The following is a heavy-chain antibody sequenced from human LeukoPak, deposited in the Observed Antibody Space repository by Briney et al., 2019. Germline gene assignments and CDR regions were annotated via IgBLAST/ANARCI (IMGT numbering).Heavy chain of an antibody. CDR2: IIAYNGNT. D-gene: IGHD1-26*01. V-gene: IGHV1-18*01. CDR1: GYTLTTYD. J-gene: IGHJ4*02. CDR3: ATGAPWDAARDY. Sequence: GASVKVSCKASGYTLTTYDICWVRQAPGQGLEWMGWIIAYNGNTNYAQKFQGRVTMTTDTSTSTAYMELRSLTSDGTAVYYCATGAPWDAARDYWGQGTLVTVSS.